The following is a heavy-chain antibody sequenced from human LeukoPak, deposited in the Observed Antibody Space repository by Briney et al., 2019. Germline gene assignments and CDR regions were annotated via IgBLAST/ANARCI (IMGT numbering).Heavy chain of an antibody. CDR3: AKGGYTGSYPLDY. D-gene: IGHD1-26*01. CDR1: GFTFSSYA. CDR2: ISYDGSNK. V-gene: IGHV3-30-3*01. J-gene: IGHJ4*02. Sequence: GGSLRLSCTASGFTFSSYAMHWVRQAPCKGLEWVAVISYDGSNKYYADSVKGRFTISRDNTNNTLYLQMNSLRAEDTAVYYCAKGGYTGSYPLDYWGQGTLVTVSS.